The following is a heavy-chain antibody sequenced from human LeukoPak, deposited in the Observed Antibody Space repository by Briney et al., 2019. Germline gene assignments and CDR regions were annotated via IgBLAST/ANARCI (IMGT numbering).Heavy chain of an antibody. CDR2: IYTSGST. J-gene: IGHJ6*03. V-gene: IGHV4-4*07. Sequence: PSETLSLTCTVSGGSISNYYWSWIRQPPGKGLEWIGRIYTSGSTNHNPSLKSRVTISVDKSKNQFSLKVSSVTAADTAVYYCARVGPDFVSYYYYMDVWGKGTTVTVSS. CDR3: ARVGPDFVSYYYYMDV. D-gene: IGHD3-3*01. CDR1: GGSISNYY.